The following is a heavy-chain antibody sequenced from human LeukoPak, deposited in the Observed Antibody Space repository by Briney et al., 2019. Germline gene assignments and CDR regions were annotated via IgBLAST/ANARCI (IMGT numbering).Heavy chain of an antibody. CDR2: INHSGST. V-gene: IGHV4-34*01. Sequence: PSETLSLACAVYGGSFSGYYWSWIRQPPGKGLEWIGEINHSGSTNYNPSLKSRVTISVDTSKNQFSLKLSSVTAADTAVYYCARGRWRTTVVTRWFDPWGQGTLVTVSS. D-gene: IGHD4-23*01. J-gene: IGHJ5*02. CDR3: ARGRWRTTVVTRWFDP. CDR1: GGSFSGYY.